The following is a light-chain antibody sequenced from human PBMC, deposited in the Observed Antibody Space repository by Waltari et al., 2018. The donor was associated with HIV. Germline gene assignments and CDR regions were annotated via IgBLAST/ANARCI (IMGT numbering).Light chain of an antibody. CDR2: EVV. V-gene: IGLV2-8*01. Sequence: QSALTQPPSASGSPGQSVTIPFTGQASDVGAYNYVSWYQQHPGKPPNLRLYEVVKRPSGVPDRCSGSKSGNTASLTVSGLQAEDEANYYCASYAGRNTLVFGGGAKLTVL. J-gene: IGLJ2*01. CDR3: ASYAGRNTLV. CDR1: ASDVGAYNY.